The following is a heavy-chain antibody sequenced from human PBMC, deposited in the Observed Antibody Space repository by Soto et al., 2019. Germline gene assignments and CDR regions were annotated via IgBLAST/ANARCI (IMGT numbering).Heavy chain of an antibody. D-gene: IGHD6-13*01. J-gene: IGHJ6*02. CDR1: GGSFSGYY. CDR3: ARGSIAAAGTGYYYYYYGMDV. V-gene: IGHV4-34*01. CDR2: INHSGST. Sequence: SETLSLTCAVYGGSFSGYYWSWIRQPPGKGLEWIGEINHSGSTNYNPSLKSRVTISVDTSKNQFSLKLSSVTAADTAVYYCARGSIAAAGTGYYYYYYGMDVWGQGTTVTVSS.